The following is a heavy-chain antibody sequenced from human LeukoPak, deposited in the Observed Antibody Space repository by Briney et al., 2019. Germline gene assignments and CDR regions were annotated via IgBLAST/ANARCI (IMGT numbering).Heavy chain of an antibody. J-gene: IGHJ4*02. CDR1: GFTFSSYW. V-gene: IGHV3-74*01. CDR3: ARRYRIVGAFYFDY. D-gene: IGHD1-26*01. CDR2: INSDGSST. Sequence: GGSLRLSCAASGFTFSSYWMHWVRQAPGKGLVWVSRINSDGSSTSYADSVKGRFTISRDNAKNTLYLQMNSLRAEDTAVYYCARRYRIVGAFYFDYWGQGNLVTVSS.